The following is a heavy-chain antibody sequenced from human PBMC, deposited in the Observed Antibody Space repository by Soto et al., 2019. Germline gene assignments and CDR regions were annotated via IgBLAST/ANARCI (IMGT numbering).Heavy chain of an antibody. Sequence: QVQLVQSGAEMKKPGASVKLSCKTSGINYNTYAIHWVRQAPGQGLEWMGWINAGNGDTRYSQNFQGRVTLTRDTSASTVYMDLDSLKSEDTGVYYCARAISGYVTWGQGPLVTVSS. CDR1: GINYNTYA. J-gene: IGHJ4*02. D-gene: IGHD5-12*01. CDR3: ARAISGYVT. CDR2: INAGNGDT. V-gene: IGHV1-3*01.